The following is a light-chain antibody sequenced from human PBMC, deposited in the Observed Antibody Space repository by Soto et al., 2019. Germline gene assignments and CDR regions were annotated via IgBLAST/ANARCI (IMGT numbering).Light chain of an antibody. J-gene: IGKJ1*01. Sequence: EIVLTQSPATLSLSPGERATLSCRASESISIYLAWYQQKPGQAPRLLIYDASNRATGIPARFSASGSGTDFTLTISSLEPEDFAVYYCQQRSNWPPWTFGQGTKVEI. CDR3: QQRSNWPPWT. V-gene: IGKV3-11*01. CDR1: ESISIY. CDR2: DAS.